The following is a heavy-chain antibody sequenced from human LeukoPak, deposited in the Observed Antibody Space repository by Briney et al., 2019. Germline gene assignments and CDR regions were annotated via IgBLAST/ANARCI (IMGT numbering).Heavy chain of an antibody. J-gene: IGHJ4*02. Sequence: ASVKVSCKASGYTFTSYYMDWVRQAPGQRLEGAGIINPSGGSTSYAQKFQGRVTMTRDPSTSRVCMELSSLRSEDTAVYYCARGYEVRGGTALDYWGQGTLVTVSS. D-gene: IGHD3-10*01. CDR1: GYTFTSYY. CDR2: INPSGGST. V-gene: IGHV1-46*01. CDR3: ARGYEVRGGTALDY.